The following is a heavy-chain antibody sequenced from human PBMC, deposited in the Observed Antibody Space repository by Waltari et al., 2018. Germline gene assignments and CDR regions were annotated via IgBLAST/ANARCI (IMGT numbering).Heavy chain of an antibody. CDR1: GFTFSSYW. D-gene: IGHD5-18*01. Sequence: ELQLEESGGGPVQPGGSLRLSCAASGFTFSSYWMHWVRQVPGKGLLWVSRIKSDGSSTTYADSVKGRFTISRDNAKDTLYLQMNSLRAEDTALYYCARDIGGYALDWGQGTLVTVSS. J-gene: IGHJ4*02. CDR2: IKSDGSST. V-gene: IGHV3-74*01. CDR3: ARDIGGYALD.